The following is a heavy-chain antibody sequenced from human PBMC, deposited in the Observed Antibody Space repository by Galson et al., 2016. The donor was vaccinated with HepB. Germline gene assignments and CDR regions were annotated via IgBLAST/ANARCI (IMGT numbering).Heavy chain of an antibody. CDR2: ISSSGYAT. D-gene: IGHD6-6*01. CDR1: GFTFSFYT. CDR3: GREFRPPNY. J-gene: IGHJ4*02. Sequence: SLRLSCAASGFTFSFYTMTWVRQAPGKGLEWLSYISSSGYATYYADSVKGRFSISRDNAKNSLYLQMNSLRDEDTAVDYCGREFRPPNYWGQGTLVTVSS. V-gene: IGHV3-48*02.